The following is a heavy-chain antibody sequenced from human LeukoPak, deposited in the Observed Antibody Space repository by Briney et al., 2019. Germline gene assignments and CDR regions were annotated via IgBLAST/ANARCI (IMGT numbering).Heavy chain of an antibody. Sequence: SETLSLTCTVSGGSISSYYWSWIRQPAGKGLEWIGRIYTSGSTNYNPSLKSRVTMSVDTSKNQFSLKLSSVTAADTAVYYCARDFYWGAAPSGDYYYMDVWGKGTTVTVSS. CDR2: IYTSGST. CDR3: ARDFYWGAAPSGDYYYMDV. J-gene: IGHJ6*03. D-gene: IGHD3-16*01. V-gene: IGHV4-4*07. CDR1: GGSISSYY.